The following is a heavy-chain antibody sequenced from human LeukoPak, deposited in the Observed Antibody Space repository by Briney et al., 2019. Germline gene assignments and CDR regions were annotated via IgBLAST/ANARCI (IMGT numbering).Heavy chain of an antibody. V-gene: IGHV3-21*01. CDR2: ISSSSRYL. J-gene: IGHJ4*02. D-gene: IGHD3-9*01. CDR3: ARDHWDILTGYYIDY. CDR1: EFTFSSYS. Sequence: GSPRLSCAASEFTFSSYSMNWVRQAPGKGLEWVSSISSSSRYLYYADSVKGRFTISRDNAKNSLYLQMYSLRAEDTAVYYCARDHWDILTGYYIDYWGQGTLVTVSS.